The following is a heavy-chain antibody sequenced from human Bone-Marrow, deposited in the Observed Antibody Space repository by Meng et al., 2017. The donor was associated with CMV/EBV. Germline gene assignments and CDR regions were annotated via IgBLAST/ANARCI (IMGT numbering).Heavy chain of an antibody. CDR2: ISAYNGNT. D-gene: IGHD3-3*01. V-gene: IGHV1-18*01. CDR3: ARDLYDFWSGYWWYYYGMAV. CDR1: GYTFTSYG. J-gene: IGHJ6*02. Sequence: ASVKVSCKASGYTFTSYGISWVRQAPGQGLEWMGWISAYNGNTNYAQKLQGRVTMTTDTSTSTAYMELRSLRSDDTAVYYCARDLYDFWSGYWWYYYGMAVWGQGPMVTVSS.